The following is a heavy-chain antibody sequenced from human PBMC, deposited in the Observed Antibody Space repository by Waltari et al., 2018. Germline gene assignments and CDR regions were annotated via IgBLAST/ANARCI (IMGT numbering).Heavy chain of an antibody. CDR1: GGSFSGYY. CDR2: IKHSGST. V-gene: IGHV4-34*01. CDR3: ARDSSSSQRPPYFDY. Sequence: QVQLQQWGAGLLKPSETLSLTCAVYGGSFSGYYWSWIRQPPGKGLEWIGEIKHSGSTNYNPSLKSRVTISVDTSKNQFSLKLSSVTAADTAVYYCARDSSSSQRPPYFDYWGQGTLVTVSS. D-gene: IGHD6-6*01. J-gene: IGHJ4*02.